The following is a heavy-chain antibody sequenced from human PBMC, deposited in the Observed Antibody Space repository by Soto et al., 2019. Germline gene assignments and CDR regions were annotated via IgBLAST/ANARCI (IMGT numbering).Heavy chain of an antibody. Sequence: SETLSLTCAVYGGSFSGYYWSWIRQPPGKGLEWIGYIYYSGSTNYNPSLKSRVTISVDTSKNQFSLKLSSVTAADTAVYYCARASGCSGGNCAFDPWGQGTLVTVSS. CDR3: ARASGCSGGNCAFDP. CDR1: GGSFSGYY. V-gene: IGHV4-59*01. J-gene: IGHJ5*02. CDR2: IYYSGST. D-gene: IGHD2-15*01.